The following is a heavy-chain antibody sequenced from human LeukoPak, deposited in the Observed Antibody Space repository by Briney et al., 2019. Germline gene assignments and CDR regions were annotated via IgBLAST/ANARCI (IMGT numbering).Heavy chain of an antibody. CDR3: ARGFSCSSTSCQRDDAFDI. D-gene: IGHD2-2*01. J-gene: IGHJ3*02. Sequence: SETLSLTCAIYGGSSSGYYWSWIRQPPGKGLEWIGEINHSGSTKYNPSLKSRVTISGDTSKNQFSLKLSSVTAADTAVYYCARGFSCSSTSCQRDDAFDIWGQGTMVTVSS. CDR1: GGSSSGYY. CDR2: INHSGST. V-gene: IGHV4-34*01.